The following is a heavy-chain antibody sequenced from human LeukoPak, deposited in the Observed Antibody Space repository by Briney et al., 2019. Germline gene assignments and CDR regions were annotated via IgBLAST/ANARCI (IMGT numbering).Heavy chain of an antibody. Sequence: KPSETLSLTCAVYGGSFSGYYWSWIRQPPGKGLEWIGEINHSGSTNYNPSLKSRVTISVDTSKNQFSLKLSSVTAADTAVYYCARPRYCSGGSCKEDYWGQGTLVTVSS. CDR3: ARPRYCSGGSCKEDY. D-gene: IGHD2-15*01. CDR2: INHSGST. J-gene: IGHJ4*02. CDR1: GGSFSGYY. V-gene: IGHV4-34*01.